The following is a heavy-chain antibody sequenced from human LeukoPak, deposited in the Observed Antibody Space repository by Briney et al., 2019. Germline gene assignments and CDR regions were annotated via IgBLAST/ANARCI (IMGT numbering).Heavy chain of an antibody. CDR1: GSTFSDYY. D-gene: IGHD6-6*01. Sequence: GGSLRLSCAASGSTFSDYYMSWIRQAPGKGLEWVSYISSSGSTIYHADSVKGRFTISRDNAKNSLYLQMSSLRAEDTAVYYCARRSYSSCDYWGQGTLVTVSS. V-gene: IGHV3-11*01. J-gene: IGHJ4*02. CDR3: ARRSYSSCDY. CDR2: ISSSGSTI.